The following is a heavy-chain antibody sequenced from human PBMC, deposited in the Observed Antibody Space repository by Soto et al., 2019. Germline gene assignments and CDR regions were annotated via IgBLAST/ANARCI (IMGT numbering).Heavy chain of an antibody. CDR1: GYSVLSYG. CDR3: VRDRPNSNLDF. D-gene: IGHD2-8*01. J-gene: IGHJ4*02. V-gene: IGHV1-18*01. CDR2: INTETGNT. Sequence: QVQLLQSGPEGKKPGASVKVSCTASGYSVLSYGFSWVRQAPGQGLEWMGYINTETGNTFYAQRLQGRVTMTTNISTNTAYMELRRLTFDDTAVYFCVRDRPNSNLDFWGQGTLITIS.